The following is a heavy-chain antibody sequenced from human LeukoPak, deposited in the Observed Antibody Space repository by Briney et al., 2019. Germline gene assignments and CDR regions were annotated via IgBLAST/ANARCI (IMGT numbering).Heavy chain of an antibody. J-gene: IGHJ4*02. V-gene: IGHV3-30-3*01. Sequence: QAGGSLRLSCEASGFTFSRYPMHWVRQAPGKGLEWVAVISYDINNEYYADSVKGRFTIFRDNSNNTLYLQMNSLRPEDTAVYYCVKVGEVRYFDWLAPYFDFWGQGTLVTVSS. CDR1: GFTFSRYP. D-gene: IGHD3-9*01. CDR2: ISYDINNE. CDR3: VKVGEVRYFDWLAPYFDF.